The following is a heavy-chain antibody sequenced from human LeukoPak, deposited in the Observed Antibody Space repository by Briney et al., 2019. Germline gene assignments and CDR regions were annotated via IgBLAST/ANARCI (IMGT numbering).Heavy chain of an antibody. CDR1: GFTCNSYA. CDR3: ARDLPSYDYVWGSYRHDAFDI. V-gene: IGHV3-53*01. D-gene: IGHD3-16*02. CDR2: LYSGGST. J-gene: IGHJ3*02. Sequence: GGSLRLSCAASGFTCNSYAMSWVRQAPGQGLVWGSVLYSGGSTYYADSVKGRFTISRDNSKNTLYLQMNSLRAEDTAVYYCARDLPSYDYVWGSYRHDAFDIWGQGTMVTVSS.